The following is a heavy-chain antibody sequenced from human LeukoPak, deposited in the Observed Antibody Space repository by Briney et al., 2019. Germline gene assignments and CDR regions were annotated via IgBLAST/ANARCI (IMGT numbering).Heavy chain of an antibody. CDR3: ARGDYGDYLLFDY. J-gene: IGHJ4*02. D-gene: IGHD4-17*01. CDR1: GFTFNIHG. CDR2: ISPSGDIL. V-gene: IGHV3-23*01. Sequence: GGTLRLSCAASGFTFNIHGMNWVRQAPGKGLEWVSGISPSGDILYYADSVKGQFTISRDNSKNTVYLQMNSLRAEDTAVYYCARGDYGDYLLFDYWGQGTLVTVSS.